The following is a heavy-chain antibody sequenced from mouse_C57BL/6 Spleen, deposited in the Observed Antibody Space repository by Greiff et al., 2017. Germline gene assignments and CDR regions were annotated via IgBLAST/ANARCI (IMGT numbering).Heavy chain of an antibody. J-gene: IGHJ4*01. CDR1: GYTFTDYY. V-gene: IGHV1-76*01. Sequence: QVQLQQSGAELVRPGASVKLSCKASGYTFTDYYINWVKQRPGQGLEWIARIYPGSGNTYYNEKFKGKATLTAEKSSSTAYMQLSSLTSEDSAVYVCARGNSSDYAMDYWGQGTSVTVSS. D-gene: IGHD3-1*01. CDR3: ARGNSSDYAMDY. CDR2: IYPGSGNT.